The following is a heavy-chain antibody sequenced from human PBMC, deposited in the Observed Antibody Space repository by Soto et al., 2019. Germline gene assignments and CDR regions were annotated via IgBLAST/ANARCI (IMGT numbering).Heavy chain of an antibody. D-gene: IGHD3-16*01. CDR3: ARGGRDAYDWFDP. CDR2: IKQDGSEK. V-gene: IGHV3-7*01. CDR1: GFTFSDYW. J-gene: IGHJ5*02. Sequence: EAQLVESGGGLVQPGGSLRVSCAVSGFTFSDYWMSWVRQAPGKGLEWVAKIKQDGSEKDYVDSVKGRFTISRDNANNSLYLHMYSLRVEDTAIYYCARGGRDAYDWFDPCGQGTLVIVSS.